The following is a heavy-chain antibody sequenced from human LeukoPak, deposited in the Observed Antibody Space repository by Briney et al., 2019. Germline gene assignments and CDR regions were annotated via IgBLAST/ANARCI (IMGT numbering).Heavy chain of an antibody. CDR3: AKSAPEYYDFWSGADY. J-gene: IGHJ4*02. V-gene: IGHV3-23*01. Sequence: GGSLRLSCAASGFTFSSYAMSWVRQAPGKGLEWVSAISGSGGSTYYADSVKGRFTISRDNSKNTLYLQMNSLRAEDTAVCYCAKSAPEYYDFWSGADYWGQGTLVTVSS. CDR1: GFTFSSYA. CDR2: ISGSGGST. D-gene: IGHD3-3*01.